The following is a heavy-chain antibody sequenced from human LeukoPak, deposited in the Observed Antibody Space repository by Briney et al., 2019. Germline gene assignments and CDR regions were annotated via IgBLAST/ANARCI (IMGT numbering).Heavy chain of an antibody. V-gene: IGHV3-30*02. CDR2: IRYDGSNK. D-gene: IGHD1-26*01. J-gene: IGHJ3*02. CDR1: GFTFSSYG. CDR3: ARGGSYLSAFDI. Sequence: PGGSLRPSCAASGFTFSSYGMHWVRQAPGKGLEWVAFIRYDGSNKYYADSVKGRFTISRDNSKNTLYLQMNSLRAEDTAVYYCARGGSYLSAFDIWGQGTMVTVSS.